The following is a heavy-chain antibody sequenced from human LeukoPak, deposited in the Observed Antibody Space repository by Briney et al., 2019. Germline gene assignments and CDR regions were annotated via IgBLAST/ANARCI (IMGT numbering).Heavy chain of an antibody. J-gene: IGHJ5*02. Sequence: SGGSLRLSCAASGFTFSSYAMSWVRQAPGKGLEWVSAISGSGGSTYYADSVKGRFTISRDNSKNTLYLQMNSLKTEDTAVYYCTRLEYGSGILWFDPWGQGTLVTVSS. CDR1: GFTFSSYA. CDR2: ISGSGGST. D-gene: IGHD3-10*01. V-gene: IGHV3-23*01. CDR3: TRLEYGSGILWFDP.